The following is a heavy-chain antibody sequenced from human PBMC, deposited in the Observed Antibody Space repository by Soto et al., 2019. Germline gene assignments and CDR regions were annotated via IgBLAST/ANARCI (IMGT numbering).Heavy chain of an antibody. J-gene: IGHJ4*02. CDR3: ASRLYSSSWYGLDY. CDR2: ISAYNGNT. CDR1: GYTFTSYG. D-gene: IGHD6-13*01. V-gene: IGHV1-18*01. Sequence: ASVKVSCKASGYTFTSYGISWVRQAPGQGLEWMGWISAYNGNTNYAQKLQGRVTMTTDTSTSTAYMELRSLRSDDTAVYYCASRLYSSSWYGLDYWGQGTLVTVSS.